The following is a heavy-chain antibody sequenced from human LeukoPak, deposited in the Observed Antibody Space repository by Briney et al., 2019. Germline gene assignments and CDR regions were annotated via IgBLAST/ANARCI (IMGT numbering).Heavy chain of an antibody. V-gene: IGHV3-21*01. Sequence: PGGSLRLSCAASGFTFSSYSMNWVRQAPGKGLEWVSSISSSSSDIYYADSVKGRFTISRDNAKNSLYMQMNSLRAEDTAVYYCARDRRGGVTAIPAEYFQHWGQGTLVTVSS. CDR1: GFTFSSYS. CDR3: ARDRRGGVTAIPAEYFQH. CDR2: ISSSSSDI. D-gene: IGHD2-21*02. J-gene: IGHJ1*01.